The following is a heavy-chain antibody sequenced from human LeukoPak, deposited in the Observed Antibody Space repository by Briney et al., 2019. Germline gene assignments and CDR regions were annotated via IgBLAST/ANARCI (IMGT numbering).Heavy chain of an antibody. V-gene: IGHV1-18*01. CDR2: ISAYNGHT. CDR3: ASGAYYPFDF. J-gene: IGHJ4*02. D-gene: IGHD1-26*01. Sequence: ASVEVSCKGSGYPFSSYGITWVRQAPGQGLEWVGWISAYNGHTQYGQNVQGRVTMTTETSTTTAHLELRNLTSDDTAVYFCASGAYYPFDFWGQGTLVTVSS. CDR1: GYPFSSYG.